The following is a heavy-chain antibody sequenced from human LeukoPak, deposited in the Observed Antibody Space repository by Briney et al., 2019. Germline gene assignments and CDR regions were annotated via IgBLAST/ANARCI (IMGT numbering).Heavy chain of an antibody. CDR2: MNPNSGST. CDR3: ATISSGWPSAEY. Sequence: ASVKVSCKASVYTFTSYDINWVRQATGQGREGMGWMNPNSGSTGYAQKFHGRVTMTRNTSIHTAYMELSDLRSEDTAVSYCATISSGWPSAEYWGQGTLVTVSP. CDR1: VYTFTSYD. D-gene: IGHD6-19*01. J-gene: IGHJ4*02. V-gene: IGHV1-8*01.